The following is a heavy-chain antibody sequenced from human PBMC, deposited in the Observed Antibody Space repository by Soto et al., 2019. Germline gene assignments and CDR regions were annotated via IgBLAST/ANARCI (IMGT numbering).Heavy chain of an antibody. Sequence: LRLSCSASGFTFSSYEMNWVRQAPGKGPEWVSDITTSGWTKNYADSVKGRFTISRDNARNSLYLQMNSLRPEDTAVYYCARDMATTQGFDYWGQGILVTVSS. CDR3: ARDMATTQGFDY. CDR2: ITTSGWTK. D-gene: IGHD5-12*01. J-gene: IGHJ4*02. V-gene: IGHV3-48*03. CDR1: GFTFSSYE.